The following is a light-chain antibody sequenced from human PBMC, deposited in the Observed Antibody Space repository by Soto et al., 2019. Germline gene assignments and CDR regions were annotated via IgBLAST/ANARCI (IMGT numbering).Light chain of an antibody. Sequence: QAVVTQPPSASGTPGQRVTISCSGSSSNIGSHYVYWYQQLPVTAPKLLIYRNDQRPSGVPDRFSGSKSGTSASLAISGLRSEDEADYYCAVWDDSLSGRVFGGGTKVTVL. V-gene: IGLV1-47*01. J-gene: IGLJ3*02. CDR2: RND. CDR3: AVWDDSLSGRV. CDR1: SSNIGSHY.